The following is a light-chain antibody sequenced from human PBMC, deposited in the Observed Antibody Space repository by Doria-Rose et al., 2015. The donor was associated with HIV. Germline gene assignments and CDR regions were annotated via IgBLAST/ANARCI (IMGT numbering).Light chain of an antibody. CDR2: DVS. Sequence: PASVSGSPGQSITISCTGTSSDVGGYNYVSWYQQHPGKAPKLMIYDVSNRPSGVSNRFSGSKSGNTASLTISGLQAEDEADYYCSSHTSSSTLVFGGGTKLTVL. J-gene: IGLJ3*02. V-gene: IGLV2-14*03. CDR1: SSDVGGYNY. CDR3: SSHTSSSTLV.